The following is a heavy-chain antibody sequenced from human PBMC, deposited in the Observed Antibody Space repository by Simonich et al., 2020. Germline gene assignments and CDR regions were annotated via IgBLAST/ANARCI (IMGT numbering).Heavy chain of an antibody. J-gene: IGHJ6*02. CDR3: ARVGYSNYYYYGMDV. Sequence: QVQLQESGPGLVKPSETLSLTCAVSGYSISSGYYWGWIRQPPGKGLGWIGRIYHCGSTHYHPSLKSRVTISVDTSKNQFSLKLSSVTAADTAVYYCARVGYSNYYYYGMDVWGQGTTVTVSS. CDR2: IYHCGST. D-gene: IGHD6-13*01. CDR1: GYSISSGYY. V-gene: IGHV4-38-2*01.